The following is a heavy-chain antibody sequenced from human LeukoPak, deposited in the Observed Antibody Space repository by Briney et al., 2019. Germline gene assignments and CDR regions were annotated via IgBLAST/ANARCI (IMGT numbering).Heavy chain of an antibody. J-gene: IGHJ5*02. D-gene: IGHD3-22*01. CDR2: IYHSGST. V-gene: IGHV4-4*02. CDR1: GGSISSSNW. CDR3: ARGGAYYYDSSGYRVGSYWFDP. Sequence: SETLSLTCAVSGGSISSSNWWSWVRQPPGKGLEWIGEIYHSGSTNYNPSLKSRVTISVDKSKNQFSLKLSSVTAADTAVYYCARGGAYYYDSSGYRVGSYWFDPWGQGTLVTVSS.